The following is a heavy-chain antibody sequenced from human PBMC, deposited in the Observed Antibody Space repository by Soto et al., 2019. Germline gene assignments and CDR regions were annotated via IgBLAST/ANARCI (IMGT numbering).Heavy chain of an antibody. J-gene: IGHJ4*02. D-gene: IGHD1-26*01. Sequence: PSETLSLTCDVYGGSFSDYIWTWIRQTPGKGLQWIGQINHSGSANYNPSLKSRVTISVHTSSSQFSLELSSVTAADTAVYYCARGLISWSHYSGGSYSFDSWGQGTQVTLSS. CDR2: INHSGSA. CDR1: GGSFSDYI. CDR3: ARGLISWSHYSGGSYSFDS. V-gene: IGHV4-34*01.